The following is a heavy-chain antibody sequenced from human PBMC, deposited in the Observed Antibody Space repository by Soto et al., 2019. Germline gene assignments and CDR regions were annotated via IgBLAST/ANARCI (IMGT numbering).Heavy chain of an antibody. J-gene: IGHJ5*01. V-gene: IGHV3-21*01. CDR1: GFTFSSDT. CDR2: ISSGSSYI. Sequence: SLRLSSAASGFTFSSDTRNWVRQAPGKGLELISSISSGSSYIYYAGSVKGRFTISRDNAKNSLFLQMNSLRADDTAVYYSARDILSGGAYPDSWGQGTKVTVSS. D-gene: IGHD3-10*01. CDR3: ARDILSGGAYPDS.